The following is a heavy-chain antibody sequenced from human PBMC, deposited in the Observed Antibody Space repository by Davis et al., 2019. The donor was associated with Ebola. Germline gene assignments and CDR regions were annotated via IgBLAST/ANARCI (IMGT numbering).Heavy chain of an antibody. V-gene: IGHV4-4*02. CDR1: GGSISSSNW. D-gene: IGHD3-16*01. CDR3: ATGGYYYYYGMDV. J-gene: IGHJ6*02. CDR2: INHSGST. Sequence: MPGGSLRLSCAVSGGSISSSNWWSWVRQPPGKGLEWIGEINHSGSTNYNPSLKSRVTISVDTSKNQFSLKLSSVTAADTAVYYCATGGYYYYYGMDVWGQGTTVTVSS.